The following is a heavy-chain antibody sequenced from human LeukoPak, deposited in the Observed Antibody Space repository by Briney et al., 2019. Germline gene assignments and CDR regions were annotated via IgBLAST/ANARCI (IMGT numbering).Heavy chain of an antibody. CDR3: ARGSDCSGGSCYSYWYFDL. Sequence: GGSLRLSCAASAFAFSSYWMHWVRQAPGKGLVWVSRINSDGSSTSYADSVKGRFTISRDNAKNTLYLQMNSLRAEDTAMYYCARGSDCSGGSCYSYWYFDLWGRGTLVTVSS. D-gene: IGHD2-15*01. CDR2: INSDGSST. V-gene: IGHV3-74*01. J-gene: IGHJ2*01. CDR1: AFAFSSYW.